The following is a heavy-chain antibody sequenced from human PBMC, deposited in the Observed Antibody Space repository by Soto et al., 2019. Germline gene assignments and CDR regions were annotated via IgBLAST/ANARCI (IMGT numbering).Heavy chain of an antibody. CDR1: GYTFTGYY. J-gene: IGHJ4*02. CDR2: INPNSGGT. CDR3: ARVDCSSTSCYYYFDY. D-gene: IGHD2-2*01. V-gene: IGHV1-2*02. Sequence: ASVKVSCKASGYTFTGYYMHWVRQAPGQGLEWMGWINPNSGGTNYAQKFQGRVTMTRDTSISTAYMELSRLRSDDTAVYYCARVDCSSTSCYYYFDYWGQGTLVTVS.